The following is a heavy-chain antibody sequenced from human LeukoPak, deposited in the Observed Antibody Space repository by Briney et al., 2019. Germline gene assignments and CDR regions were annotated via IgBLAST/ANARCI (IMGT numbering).Heavy chain of an antibody. CDR2: ISSSSSYI. D-gene: IGHD1-1*01. J-gene: IGHJ4*02. Sequence: GGSLRLSCAASGFTFSSYAMSWVRQAPGKGLEWVSSISSSSSYIYYADSVKGRFTISRDNAKNSLYLQMNSLRAEDTAVYYCARGTTGATPTDYWGQGTLVTVSS. CDR1: GFTFSSYA. V-gene: IGHV3-21*01. CDR3: ARGTTGATPTDY.